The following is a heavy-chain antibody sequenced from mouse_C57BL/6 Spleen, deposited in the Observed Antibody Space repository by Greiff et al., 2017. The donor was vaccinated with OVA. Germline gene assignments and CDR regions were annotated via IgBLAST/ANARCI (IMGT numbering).Heavy chain of an antibody. J-gene: IGHJ2*01. CDR1: GYAFSSSW. V-gene: IGHV1-82*01. D-gene: IGHD2-3*01. Sequence: QVQLQQSGPELVKPGASVKISCKASGYAFSSSWMNWVKQRPGKGLEWIGRIYPGDGDTNYNGKFKGKATLTADKSSSTAYMQLSSLTSEDSAVYFCARKRLMDFDYWGQGTTLTVSS. CDR3: ARKRLMDFDY. CDR2: IYPGDGDT.